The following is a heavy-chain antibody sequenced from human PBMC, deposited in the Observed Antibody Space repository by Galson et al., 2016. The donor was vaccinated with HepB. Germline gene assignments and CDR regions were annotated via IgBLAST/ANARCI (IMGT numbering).Heavy chain of an antibody. D-gene: IGHD4-17*01. CDR1: GFPFSSYA. V-gene: IGHV3-23*01. CDR3: FRVQRYYADYSSGVGDC. Sequence: SLRLSCAASGFPFSSYAMSWVRQAPGKGLAWVSTISGAGTASYAYSVKGRFTISRDNSKNTLDLQMDSLRVEDTALYFCFRVQRYYADYSSGVGDCWGPGTLLTVSS. J-gene: IGHJ4*02. CDR2: ISGAGTA.